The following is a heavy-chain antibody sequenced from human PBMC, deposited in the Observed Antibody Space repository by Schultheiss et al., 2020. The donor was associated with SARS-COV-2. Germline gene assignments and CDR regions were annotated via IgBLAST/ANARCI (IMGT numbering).Heavy chain of an antibody. Sequence: SETLSLTCTVSGGSIRGSSYYWSWIRQPPGKGLEWIGYIYYSGSTNYNPSLKSRVTISVDTSKNQFSLKLSSVTAADTAVYYCARRTLISNSWYYFDNWGQGTLVTVSS. V-gene: IGHV4-61*05. CDR3: ARRTLISNSWYYFDN. CDR1: GGSIRGSSYY. D-gene: IGHD6-13*01. J-gene: IGHJ4*02. CDR2: IYYSGST.